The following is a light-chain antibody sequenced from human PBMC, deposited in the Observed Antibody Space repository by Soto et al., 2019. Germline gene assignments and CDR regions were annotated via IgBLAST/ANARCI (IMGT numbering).Light chain of an antibody. Sequence: DIVMTQSPDSLAVSLGERATINCKSSQSVLYSPNNKNYVAWYQQKPGQPPKLLVYWASTRESGVPDRFSGRGSWTDFTLTISSLQAEDVAVYYCQQYHSAPQTFGQGTRVEIK. CDR1: QSVLYSPNNKNY. V-gene: IGKV4-1*01. J-gene: IGKJ1*01. CDR2: WAS. CDR3: QQYHSAPQT.